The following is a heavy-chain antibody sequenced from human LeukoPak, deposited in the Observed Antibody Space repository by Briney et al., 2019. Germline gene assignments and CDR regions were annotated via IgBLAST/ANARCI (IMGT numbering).Heavy chain of an antibody. CDR2: ISSSSSTI. CDR1: GFTFSSYS. Sequence: GGSLRLSCAASGFTFSSYSMNWVRQAPGKGLEWVSYISSSSSTIYYADSVKGRFTISRDNAKNSLYLQMNSVRAEDTAVYYCARDQIDGITMIVVVTPDLDYWGQGTLVTVSS. V-gene: IGHV3-48*04. D-gene: IGHD3-22*01. J-gene: IGHJ4*02. CDR3: ARDQIDGITMIVVVTPDLDY.